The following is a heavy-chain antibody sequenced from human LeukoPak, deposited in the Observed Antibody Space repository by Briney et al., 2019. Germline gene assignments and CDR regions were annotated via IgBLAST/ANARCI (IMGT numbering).Heavy chain of an antibody. V-gene: IGHV3-23*01. CDR3: AKVRSSSWGYMDV. D-gene: IGHD6-13*01. CDR2: ISGSGGST. CDR1: GFTFSSYA. J-gene: IGHJ6*03. Sequence: GGSLRLSCAASGFTFSSYAMSWVRQAPGKGLEWVSAISGSGGSTYYADSVKGRFTISRDNSENTLYLQMNSLRAEDTAVYYCAKVRSSSWGYMDVWGKGTTVTVSS.